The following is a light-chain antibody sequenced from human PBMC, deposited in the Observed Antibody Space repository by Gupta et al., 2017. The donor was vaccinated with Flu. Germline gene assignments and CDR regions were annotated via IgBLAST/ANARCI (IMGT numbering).Light chain of an antibody. CDR1: QSISGW. Sequence: DIQMTQSPSTLSASVGDKVAITCRATQSISGWLGWYQQRPGKAPTVLIYEASTLEKGVPSRFSGSGSGTDFTLTITSLQPEDSATYYCQQYNSYPWTFGQGTKVEIK. CDR3: QQYNSYPWT. CDR2: EAS. V-gene: IGKV1-5*03. J-gene: IGKJ1*01.